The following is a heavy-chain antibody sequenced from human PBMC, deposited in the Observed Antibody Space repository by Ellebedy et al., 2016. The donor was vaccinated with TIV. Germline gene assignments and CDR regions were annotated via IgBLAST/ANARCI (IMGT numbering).Heavy chain of an antibody. D-gene: IGHD6-25*01. Sequence: GESLKISCAASGFTFSSYNMNWVRQAPGKGLEWVSCISSSGNDVYYADSVRGRFAISRDNAKNSLYLQMNSLRAEDTAVYYCARDRLSKALDPWGQGTLVTVSS. CDR2: ISSSGNDV. J-gene: IGHJ5*02. CDR1: GFTFSSYN. CDR3: ARDRLSKALDP. V-gene: IGHV3-21*01.